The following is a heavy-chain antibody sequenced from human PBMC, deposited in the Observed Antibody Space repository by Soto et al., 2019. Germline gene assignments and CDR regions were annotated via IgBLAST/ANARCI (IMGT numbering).Heavy chain of an antibody. CDR2: IYYSGST. Sequence: QVQLQESGPGLVKSSQTLSLTCTVSGGSISSDGNYWSWIRQHPGKGLEWIGYIYYSGSTYYNPSLKSRVTISVDTFKNQFSLKLNSVTAADTAVYYCARARMVRGIIYYYGMDVWGQGTTVTVSS. D-gene: IGHD3-10*01. CDR1: GGSISSDGNY. J-gene: IGHJ6*02. V-gene: IGHV4-31*03. CDR3: ARARMVRGIIYYYGMDV.